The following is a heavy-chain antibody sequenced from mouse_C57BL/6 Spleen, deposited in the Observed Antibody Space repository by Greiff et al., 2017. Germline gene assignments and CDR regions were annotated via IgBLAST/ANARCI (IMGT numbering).Heavy chain of an antibody. CDR2: IDPSDSYT. D-gene: IGHD1-1*01. Sequence: QVHVKQPGAELVKPGASVKLSCKASGYTFTSYWMQWVKQRPGQGLEWIGEIDPSDSYTNYNQKFKGKATLTVDTSSSTAYMQLSSLTSEDSAVYYCARRAVVGTRGAMDYWGQGTSVTVSS. CDR3: ARRAVVGTRGAMDY. V-gene: IGHV1-50*01. J-gene: IGHJ4*01. CDR1: GYTFTSYW.